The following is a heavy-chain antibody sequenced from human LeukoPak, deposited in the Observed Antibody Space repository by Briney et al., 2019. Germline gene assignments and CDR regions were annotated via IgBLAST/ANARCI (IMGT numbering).Heavy chain of an antibody. J-gene: IGHJ4*02. Sequence: ASVKVSCKASGYTFSNYDINWVRQATGQGLKWMAWMNPSSGNTAYAQKFQGRVTLTRDTSIDTAYMELSSLRSEDTAVYYCARGPSGHRSDFDYWGQGTLVTVSS. CDR3: ARGPSGHRSDFDY. V-gene: IGHV1-8*02. D-gene: IGHD1-1*01. CDR2: MNPSSGNT. CDR1: GYTFSNYD.